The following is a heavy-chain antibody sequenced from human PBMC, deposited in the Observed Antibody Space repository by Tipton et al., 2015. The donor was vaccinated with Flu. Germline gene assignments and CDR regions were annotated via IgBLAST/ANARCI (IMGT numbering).Heavy chain of an antibody. CDR3: ATLTGDDY. J-gene: IGHJ4*02. V-gene: IGHV3-48*03. D-gene: IGHD7-27*01. Sequence: SLRLSCAASGFTFSNYEMNWVRQAPGKGLEWLSYISSSGSTISYADSVRGRFTISRDNAKNSLYLQLNSLRAEDTALYYCATLTGDDYWGQGDLVTVSP. CDR1: GFTFSNYE. CDR2: ISSSGSTI.